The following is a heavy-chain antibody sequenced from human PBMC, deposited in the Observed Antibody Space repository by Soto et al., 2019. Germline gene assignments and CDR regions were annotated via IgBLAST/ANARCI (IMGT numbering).Heavy chain of an antibody. CDR1: GYSLTSYL. D-gene: IGHD1-26*01. CDR3: ARQLGGGGNYYYGMAV. CDR2: IYPATSDT. J-gene: IGHJ6*02. Sequence: PGETLKIPCKGSGYSLTSYLTGWVRQVHGKSLEWVGIIYPATSDTSYSPTFQGQFTISYYKAISTGFLHWRRLKATGTAMYKSARQLGGGGNYYYGMAVWGQGTTVTVSS. V-gene: IGHV5-51*01.